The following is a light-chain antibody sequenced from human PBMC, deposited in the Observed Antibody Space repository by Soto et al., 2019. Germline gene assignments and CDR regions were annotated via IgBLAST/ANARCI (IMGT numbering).Light chain of an antibody. CDR2: GAS. J-gene: IGKJ2*02. CDR3: QQYNNSPSGT. Sequence: EIVMTQSPATLSVSPGERATLSCRASQSGSSNLAWYQQKPGQAPRLLLYGASTRATGIPARFSGSGSGTEFTHTISSLQSEDFAVYNCQQYNNSPSGTFGQGTKLEIK. V-gene: IGKV3-15*01. CDR1: QSGSSN.